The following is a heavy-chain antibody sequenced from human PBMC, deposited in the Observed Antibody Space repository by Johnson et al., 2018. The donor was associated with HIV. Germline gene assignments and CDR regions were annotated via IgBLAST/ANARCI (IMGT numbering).Heavy chain of an antibody. V-gene: IGHV3-23*04. D-gene: IGHD2-21*01. CDR2: INWNGGST. J-gene: IGHJ3*02. CDR1: GFTVSSYA. Sequence: VQLVESGGGLVQPGGSLRLSCAASGFTVSSYAMSWVRQAPGKGLEWVSGINWNGGSTGYADSVKGRFTISRDNSKNTLYLQMNSLTGEDTAIYYCAAGGGDCYPSHWGFCAFDIWGRGTMVTVSS. CDR3: AAGGGDCYPSHWGFCAFDI.